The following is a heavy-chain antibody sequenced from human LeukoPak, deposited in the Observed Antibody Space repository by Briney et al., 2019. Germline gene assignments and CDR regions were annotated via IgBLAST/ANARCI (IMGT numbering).Heavy chain of an antibody. D-gene: IGHD3-9*01. J-gene: IGHJ4*02. V-gene: IGHV4-34*01. CDR2: INHSGCT. CDR3: ARGRWVRYFDWLVSHYFDY. Sequence: SETLSLTCAVYGGSFSGYYWSWIRQPPGKGLEWIGEINHSGCTNYNPSLKSRVTISVDTSKNQFSLKLSSVTAADTAVYYCARGRWVRYFDWLVSHYFDYWGQGTLVTVSS. CDR1: GGSFSGYY.